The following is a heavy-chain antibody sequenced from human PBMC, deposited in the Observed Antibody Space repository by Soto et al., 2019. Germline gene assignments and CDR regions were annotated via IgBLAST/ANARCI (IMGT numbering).Heavy chain of an antibody. D-gene: IGHD5-12*01. J-gene: IGHJ6*01. CDR1: GGPFSSYA. Sequence: SVKVSCKASGGPFSSYAISLVRRAPGQGLEWMGGIIPIFGTANYAQKFQGRVTITADKSTSTAYMELSSLRSEDTAVYYCARGGVATTLYYYYGMDVWGQGTTVTVSS. CDR2: IIPIFGTA. V-gene: IGHV1-69*06. CDR3: ARGGVATTLYYYYGMDV.